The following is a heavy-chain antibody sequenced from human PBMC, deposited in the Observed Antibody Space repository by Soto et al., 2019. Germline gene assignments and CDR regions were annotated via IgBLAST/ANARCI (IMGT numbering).Heavy chain of an antibody. Sequence: QVQLVQSGAEVKKPGSSVKVSCKASGGTFSSYTISWLRQAPGQGLEWMGRIIPILGIANYAQKFQGRVTITADKSTSQAYLELSSLRFEDTAVYYCSRGGGADYYGMDVWGQGTTVTVSS. J-gene: IGHJ6*02. CDR1: GGTFSSYT. CDR3: SRGGGADYYGMDV. CDR2: IIPILGIA. V-gene: IGHV1-69*02. D-gene: IGHD2-21*01.